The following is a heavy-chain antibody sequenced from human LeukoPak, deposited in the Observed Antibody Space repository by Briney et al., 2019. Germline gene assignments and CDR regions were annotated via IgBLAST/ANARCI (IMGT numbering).Heavy chain of an antibody. Sequence: SSVKVSCKASGYTFTSYDINWVRQATGQGLEWMGWMNPNSGNTGYAQKFQGKVTMTSNTSITTAYRERSSLRSEETAVYYCARDAYGDYWGRGPLVSVSS. CDR1: GYTFTSYD. V-gene: IGHV1-8*01. CDR2: MNPNSGNT. J-gene: IGHJ4*02. CDR3: ARDAYGDY. D-gene: IGHD4-17*01.